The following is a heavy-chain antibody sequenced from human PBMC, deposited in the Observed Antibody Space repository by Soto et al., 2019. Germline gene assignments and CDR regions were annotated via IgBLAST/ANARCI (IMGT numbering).Heavy chain of an antibody. CDR1: SDSISSSTYY. J-gene: IGHJ5*02. CDR3: ARQGRVVIPSTMAKWFDP. V-gene: IGHV4-39*01. Sequence: SETLSLTCTVSSDSISSSTYYWGWIRPPPGKGLEWIGTIFYTGSTYYNPSLKSRVTISVDTSKNQFSLRLSSVTAADTAVYYCARQGRVVIPSTMAKWFDPWGQGTLVTVSS. CDR2: IFYTGST. D-gene: IGHD2-2*01.